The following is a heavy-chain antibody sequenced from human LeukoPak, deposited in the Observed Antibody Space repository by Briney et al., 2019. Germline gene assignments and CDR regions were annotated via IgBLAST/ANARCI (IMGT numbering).Heavy chain of an antibody. CDR1: GYTFTSYD. V-gene: IGHV1-46*01. Sequence: ASVKVSCKASGYTFTSYDINWVRQAPGQGLEWMGIINPTGGSTTYAQKFQGRVTMTRDTSTSTVYMELSSLRSDDTAVYYCARTAARRFDYWGQGTLVTVSS. CDR3: ARTAARRFDY. CDR2: INPTGGST. D-gene: IGHD6-6*01. J-gene: IGHJ4*02.